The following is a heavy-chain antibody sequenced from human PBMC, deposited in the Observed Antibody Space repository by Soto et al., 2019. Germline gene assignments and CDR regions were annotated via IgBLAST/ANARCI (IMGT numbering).Heavy chain of an antibody. D-gene: IGHD4-4*01. CDR3: ARGSTVFYY. CDR2: IYGGLTT. CDR1: GFTVSSHY. J-gene: IGHJ4*02. Sequence: EVQLVETGGGLIQPGGSLRLSCAASGFTVSSHYMSWVRQAPGKGLEWVSVIYGGLTTYYADTVKDRFTISRDKSKDTLYRLMNSLRADDTAVYYCARGSTVFYYWGQGALVTVSS. V-gene: IGHV3-53*02.